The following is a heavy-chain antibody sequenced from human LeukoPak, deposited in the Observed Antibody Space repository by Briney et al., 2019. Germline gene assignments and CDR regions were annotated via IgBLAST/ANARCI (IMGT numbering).Heavy chain of an antibody. CDR3: ARVGPRHSSGWYVKLNWFDP. CDR1: GGSISSYY. V-gene: IGHV4-59*01. Sequence: SETLSLTCTVSGGSISSYYWSWIRQPPGKGLEWIGYIHYSGSTNYNPSLKSRVTISVDTSKNQFSLKLSSVTAADTAVYYCARVGPRHSSGWYVKLNWFDPWGQGTLVTVSS. D-gene: IGHD6-19*01. CDR2: IHYSGST. J-gene: IGHJ5*02.